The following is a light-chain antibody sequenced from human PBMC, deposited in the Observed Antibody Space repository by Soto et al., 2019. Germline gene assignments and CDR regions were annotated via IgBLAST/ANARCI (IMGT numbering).Light chain of an antibody. Sequence: DIQMTQSPSSLSASVGDRVTITCRASQNIVNYLNWYQQKPGKAPKLLIYAASSLQSGIPSRFRGRGSATECTLTISSLQPEDCATYYRQQSHSNPRTSGRGTKVDIK. J-gene: IGKJ1*01. CDR2: AAS. CDR1: QNIVNY. V-gene: IGKV1-39*01. CDR3: QQSHSNPRT.